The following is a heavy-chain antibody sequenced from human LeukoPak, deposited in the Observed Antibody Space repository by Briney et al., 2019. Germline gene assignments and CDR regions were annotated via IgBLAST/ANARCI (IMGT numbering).Heavy chain of an antibody. J-gene: IGHJ4*02. D-gene: IGHD2-21*01. CDR3: ARTRVRGEVDY. Sequence: PSETLSLTCAVYGGSFSGYYWSWIRQPPGKGLEFIGEINHSGSTNYNPSLKSRVTISVDTSKNQFSLKLSSVTAADTAVYYCARTRVRGEVDYWGQGTLVTVSS. CDR2: INHSGST. CDR1: GGSFSGYY. V-gene: IGHV4-34*01.